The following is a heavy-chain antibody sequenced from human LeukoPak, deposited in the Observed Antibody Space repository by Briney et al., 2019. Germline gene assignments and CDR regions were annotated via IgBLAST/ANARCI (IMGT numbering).Heavy chain of an antibody. D-gene: IGHD4-23*01. J-gene: IGHJ5*02. CDR3: ARHAALRWYRKGFCWFDP. CDR1: GGSISSSSYY. V-gene: IGHV4-39*01. CDR2: IYYSGST. Sequence: PSETLSLTCTVSGGSISSSSYYWGWIRQPPGKGLEWIGSIYYSGSTYYNPSLKSRVTISVDTSKNQFSLKLSSVTAADTAVYYCARHAALRWYRKGFCWFDPWGQGTLVTVSS.